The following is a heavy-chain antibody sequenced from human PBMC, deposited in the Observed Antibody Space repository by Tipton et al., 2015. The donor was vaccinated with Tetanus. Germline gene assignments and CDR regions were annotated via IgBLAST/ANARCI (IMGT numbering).Heavy chain of an antibody. CDR3: ARARGQRTYYSDAFDI. V-gene: IGHV3-7*01. J-gene: IGHJ3*02. D-gene: IGHD3-10*01. CDR2: IKQDGSEK. Sequence: SLRLSCAASGFTFSSYWMSWVRQAPGKGLEWVANIKQDGSEKYYVDSVKGRFTISRDNAKNSLYLQMNSLRAEDTAVYYCARARGQRTYYSDAFDIWGQGTMVTVSS. CDR1: GFTFSSYW.